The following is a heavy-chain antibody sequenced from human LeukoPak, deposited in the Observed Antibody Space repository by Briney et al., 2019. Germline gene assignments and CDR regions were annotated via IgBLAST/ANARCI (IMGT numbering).Heavy chain of an antibody. CDR3: ARVRGYYGSGSYDMDV. Sequence: GGSLRLSCAASGFTFSSYGMHWVRQAPGKGLEWVAFIRYDGSNKYYADSVKGRFTISRDNAKNSLYLQMNSLRAEDTALYHCARVRGYYGSGSYDMDVWGKGTTVTISS. V-gene: IGHV3-30*02. J-gene: IGHJ6*03. D-gene: IGHD3-10*01. CDR2: IRYDGSNK. CDR1: GFTFSSYG.